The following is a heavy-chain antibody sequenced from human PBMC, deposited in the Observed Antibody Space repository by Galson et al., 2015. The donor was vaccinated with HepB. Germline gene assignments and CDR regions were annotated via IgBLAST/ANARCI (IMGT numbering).Heavy chain of an antibody. V-gene: IGHV1-18*01. CDR3: ARSYYDSSGYYLTGLDY. J-gene: IGHJ4*02. D-gene: IGHD3-22*01. CDR1: GYTFTSYG. CDR2: ISAYNGNT. Sequence: SVKVSCKASGYTFTSYGISWVRQAPGQGLEWMGWISAYNGNTNYAQKLQGRVTMTTDTSTSTAYMELRSLRSDDTAVYYCARSYYDSSGYYLTGLDYWGQGTPVTVSS.